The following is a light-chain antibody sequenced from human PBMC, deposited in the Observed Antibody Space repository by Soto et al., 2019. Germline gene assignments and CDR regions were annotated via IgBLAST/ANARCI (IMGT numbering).Light chain of an antibody. Sequence: QSVLTQLPSVSGAPGQRVTISCTGSSSNIGAGYDVHWYQQLPGTAPKLLIYGNSNRPSGVPDRFSGSKSGTSASLAITGRQAEDEADYYCQSYDHSLCVYGFGTWTKVTVL. CDR1: SSNIGAGYD. J-gene: IGLJ1*01. CDR3: QSYDHSLCVYG. V-gene: IGLV1-40*01. CDR2: GNS.